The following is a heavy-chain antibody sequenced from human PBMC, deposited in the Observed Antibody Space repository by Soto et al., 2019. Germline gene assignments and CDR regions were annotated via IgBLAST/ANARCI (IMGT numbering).Heavy chain of an antibody. J-gene: IGHJ4*02. CDR3: VRNEESYGRLDS. V-gene: IGHV1-69*02. CDR2: IIPILDIA. Sequence: QVSLVQSGAEMKKPGSSVKVSCKASGGTFGTYNINWVRQAPGQGLKWMGRIIPILDIAEYAQQFQGRVIITADKSTNTVYMELSSLRSEDTAMYYCVRNEESYGRLDSWGQGTLVTVSS. CDR1: GGTFGTYN. D-gene: IGHD3-16*01.